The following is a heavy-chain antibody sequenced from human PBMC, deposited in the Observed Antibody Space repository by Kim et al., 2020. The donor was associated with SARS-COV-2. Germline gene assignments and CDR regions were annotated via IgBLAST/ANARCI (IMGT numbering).Heavy chain of an antibody. D-gene: IGHD2-8*01. CDR2: ISGDGGST. J-gene: IGHJ6*02. Sequence: GGSLRLSCAASGFTFDDYAMHWVRQAPGKGLEWVSLISGDGGSTYYADSVKGRFTISRDNSKNSLYLQMNSLRTEYTALYYCAKDHRTSYCTNGVCYLTSKNSYYYYYGMDVWGQGTTVTVSS. V-gene: IGHV3-43*02. CDR1: GFTFDDYA. CDR3: AKDHRTSYCTNGVCYLTSKNSYYYYYGMDV.